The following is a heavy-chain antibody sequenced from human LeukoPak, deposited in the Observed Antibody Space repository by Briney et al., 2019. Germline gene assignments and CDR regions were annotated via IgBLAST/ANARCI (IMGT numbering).Heavy chain of an antibody. V-gene: IGHV3-7*03. J-gene: IGHJ5*02. CDR1: GLTVSSHW. CDR3: ASLDTAKQPLANH. D-gene: IGHD5-18*01. Sequence: GGSLRLSCVASGLTVSSHWMSWVRQAPGKGLEWVANIKQERGQEYYVDSVKGRFTISKDSAKNSLYLQMNSLRVEDTAMYYCASLDTAKQPLANHWGQGTLVTVSS. CDR2: IKQERGQE.